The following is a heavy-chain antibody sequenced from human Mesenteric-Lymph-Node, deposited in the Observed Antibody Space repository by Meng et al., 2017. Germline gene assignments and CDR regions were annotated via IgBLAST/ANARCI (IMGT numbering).Heavy chain of an antibody. Sequence: GRLQASGPGPVKPSKTLALDWTVYGGSISSGDYYWSWNRQPPGKGLEWIGYIYYSGSTYYNPSLKSRVTISVDTSKNQFSLKLSSVTAADTAVYYCARVGWRQWSFDLWGRGTLVTVSS. CDR2: IYYSGST. D-gene: IGHD5-18*01. J-gene: IGHJ2*01. V-gene: IGHV4-30-4*01. CDR3: ARVGWRQWSFDL. CDR1: GGSISSGDYY.